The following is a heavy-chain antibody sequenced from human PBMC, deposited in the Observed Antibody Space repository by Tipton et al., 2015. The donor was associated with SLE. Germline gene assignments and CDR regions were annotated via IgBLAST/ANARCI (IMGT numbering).Heavy chain of an antibody. D-gene: IGHD3-22*01. CDR3: ARRSPSDYYDSSGYSYFDY. Sequence: TLSLTCTVSGGSISSSSYYWGWIRPPPGKGLDWIGSIYYSGSTYYNPSLKSRVTISVDTSKNQFSLKLSSVTAADTAVYYCARRSPSDYYDSSGYSYFDYWGQGTLVTVSS. CDR2: IYYSGST. J-gene: IGHJ4*02. CDR1: GGSISSSSYY. V-gene: IGHV4-39*07.